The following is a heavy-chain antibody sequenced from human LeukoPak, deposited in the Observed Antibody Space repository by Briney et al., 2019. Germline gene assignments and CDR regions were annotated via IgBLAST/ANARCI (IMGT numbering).Heavy chain of an antibody. D-gene: IGHD6-25*01. V-gene: IGHV3-66*01. CDR1: GFTVTNDY. J-gene: IGHJ4*01. CDR3: ATDVRSGPLGF. CDR2: IYSGGSA. Sequence: GGSLRLSCAVSGFTVTNDYMNWVRQAPGKGLERVSIIYSGGSAYYADSVKGRFTISRDSSNNTLFLQMSNLRADDSGLYYCATDVRSGPLGFWGHGTLVTVSS.